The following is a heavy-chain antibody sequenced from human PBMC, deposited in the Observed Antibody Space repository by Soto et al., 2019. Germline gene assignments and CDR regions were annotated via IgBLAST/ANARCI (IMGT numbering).Heavy chain of an antibody. J-gene: IGHJ6*02. CDR1: GFTFSSNW. V-gene: IGHV3-74*01. CDR2: IDIDGSST. D-gene: IGHD2-15*01. CDR3: AIEVVVAATRTYFAYDGMDV. Sequence: EVQLVESGGGLVQPGGSLRLSCAASGFTFSSNWMHWVRQAPGKALVWVSHIDIDGSSTNYADSVKGRVTLSTDNANNTEYLQLNSLSAEDTAVYYCAIEVVVAATRTYFAYDGMDVWDQGTTVTVSS.